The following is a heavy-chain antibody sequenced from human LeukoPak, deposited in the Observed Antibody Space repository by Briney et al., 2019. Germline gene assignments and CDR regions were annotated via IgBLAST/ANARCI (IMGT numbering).Heavy chain of an antibody. CDR3: ARDTRVN. CDR1: GFTFNSYS. Sequence: PGGSLRLSCATSGFTFNSYSMNWVRQAPGKGLEWVAVISYDGSNKYYADSVKGRFTISRDNSKNTLYLQMNSLRAEDTAVYYCARDTRVNWGQGTLVTVSS. D-gene: IGHD3-16*02. J-gene: IGHJ4*02. CDR2: ISYDGSNK. V-gene: IGHV3-30*03.